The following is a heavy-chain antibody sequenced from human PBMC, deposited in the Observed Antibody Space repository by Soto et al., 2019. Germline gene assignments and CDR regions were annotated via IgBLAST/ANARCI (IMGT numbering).Heavy chain of an antibody. J-gene: IGHJ3*02. D-gene: IGHD2-21*02. CDR2: ISGGGDGT. V-gene: IGHV3-23*01. CDR1: GFTFSNYA. CDR3: AKKGLGSLTTYCNSGDCHYAFDI. Sequence: EVQLLESGGGSVQPGGSLRLSCAASGFTFSNYAMTWVRQAPGKGLEWVSTISGGGDGTFYADSVKGRFTISRDNSRNTVYLQMNSLRAEDTAVYYCAKKGLGSLTTYCNSGDCHYAFDIWGQGTMVTVSS.